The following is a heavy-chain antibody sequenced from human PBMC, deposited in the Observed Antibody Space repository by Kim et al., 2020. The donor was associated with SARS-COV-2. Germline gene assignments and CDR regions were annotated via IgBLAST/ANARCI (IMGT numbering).Heavy chain of an antibody. CDR2: IIPIFGTA. CDR1: GGTFSSYA. CDR3: AREGYSGYSYGGGAFDI. V-gene: IGHV1-69*13. J-gene: IGHJ3*02. D-gene: IGHD5-18*01. Sequence: SVKVSCKASGGTFSSYAISWVRQAPGQGLEWMGGIIPIFGTANYAQKFQGRVTITADESTSTAYMELSSLRSEDTAVYYCAREGYSGYSYGGGAFDIWGQGTMVTVSS.